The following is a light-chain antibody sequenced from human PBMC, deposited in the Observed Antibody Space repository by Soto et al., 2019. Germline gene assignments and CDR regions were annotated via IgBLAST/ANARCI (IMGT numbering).Light chain of an antibody. CDR1: SSNIGAGYD. J-gene: IGLJ3*02. V-gene: IGLV1-40*01. Sequence: QSVLTQPPSVSGAPGQRVTISCTGSSSNIGAGYDVHWYQQLPGTAPKLLIYANNNLPSGVPDRFSGSKSGTSASLAVTGLHAEDEAEYYCQSYDSSLTDWVFGGGTKLTVL. CDR3: QSYDSSLTDWV. CDR2: ANN.